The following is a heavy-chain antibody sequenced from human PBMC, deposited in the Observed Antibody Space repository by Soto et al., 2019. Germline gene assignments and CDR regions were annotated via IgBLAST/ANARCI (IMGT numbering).Heavy chain of an antibody. D-gene: IGHD2-15*01. J-gene: IGHJ5*02. CDR2: IYWDDDK. Sequence: SGPTLVNPTQTLTLTCTFSGFSLSTSGLGVGWIRQPPGKALEWLALIYWDDDKRYSPSLRSRLTITRDTSKNQVVLTMTNMDPVDTATYFCTHRPNYCPGGSCYSSWGQGILVIVSS. CDR1: GFSLSTSGLG. V-gene: IGHV2-5*02. CDR3: THRPNYCPGGSCYSS.